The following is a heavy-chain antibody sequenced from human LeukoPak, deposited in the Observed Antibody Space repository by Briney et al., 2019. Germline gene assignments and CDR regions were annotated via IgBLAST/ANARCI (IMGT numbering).Heavy chain of an antibody. J-gene: IGHJ5*02. Sequence: GASVKVSCKASGYTFTSYAMNWVRQAPGQGLEWMGIINPSGGSTSYAQKFQGRVTMTRDMSTSTAYMELRSLRSDDTAVYYCARDIKRSRARWENLGFDPWGQGTLVTVSS. CDR2: INPSGGST. D-gene: IGHD1-14*01. V-gene: IGHV1-46*01. CDR1: GYTFTSYA. CDR3: ARDIKRSRARWENLGFDP.